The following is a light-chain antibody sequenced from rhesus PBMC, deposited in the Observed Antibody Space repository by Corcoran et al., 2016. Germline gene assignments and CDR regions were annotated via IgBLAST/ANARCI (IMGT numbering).Light chain of an antibody. Sequence: DIQMTQSPSSLSASVGDTVTITCRASQRISIWLAWYQQKPGKAPNLLIYKASSLQSGVPSRFSGSGSGTDFTLTISSLQSEDFATYYCQQYNSSPYTFGQGTKVEI. CDR2: KAS. J-gene: IGKJ2*01. CDR1: QRISIW. CDR3: QQYNSSPYT. V-gene: IGKV1-22*01.